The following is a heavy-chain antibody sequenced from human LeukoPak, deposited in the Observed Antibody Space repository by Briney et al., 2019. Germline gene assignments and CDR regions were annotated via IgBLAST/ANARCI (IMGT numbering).Heavy chain of an antibody. V-gene: IGHV1-69*05. J-gene: IGHJ1*01. CDR3: ATSIVVQVIGFQH. CDR1: GGTFSSYA. CDR2: IIPIFGTA. Sequence: ASVKVSCKASGGTFSSYAISWVRQAPGQGLERMGGIIPIFGTANYAQKFQGRVTITTDESTSTAYMELSSLRSEDTAVYYCATSIVVQVIGFQHWGQGTLVTVSS. D-gene: IGHD1-1*01.